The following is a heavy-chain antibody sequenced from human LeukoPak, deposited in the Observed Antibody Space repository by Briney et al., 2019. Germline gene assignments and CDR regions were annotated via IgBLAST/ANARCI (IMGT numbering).Heavy chain of an antibody. CDR2: IYSGGST. CDR3: ARRLTRGGFDY. J-gene: IGHJ4*02. Sequence: GGSLRLSCAASGFTVSSNYMSWVRQAPGKGLEWVSVIYSGGSTYYADSVKGRFTISRDNAKNSLYLQMNSLRAEDTAVYYCARRLTRGGFDYWGQGTLVTVSS. CDR1: GFTVSSNY. V-gene: IGHV3-53*01. D-gene: IGHD2-21*01.